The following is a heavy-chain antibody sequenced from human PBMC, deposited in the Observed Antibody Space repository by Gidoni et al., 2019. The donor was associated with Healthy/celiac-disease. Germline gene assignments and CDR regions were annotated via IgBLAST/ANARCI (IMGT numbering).Heavy chain of an antibody. Sequence: EVQLLESGGGLVQPGGSLRLSCAASGFTFSSYAMGWVRQAPGKGLEWVSAISGSGGSTYYADSVKGRFTISRDNSKNTLYLQMNSRRAEDTAVYYCAKGPYDFWSGYYDVFDYWGQGTLVTVSS. V-gene: IGHV3-23*01. CDR2: ISGSGGST. CDR1: GFTFSSYA. CDR3: AKGPYDFWSGYYDVFDY. D-gene: IGHD3-3*01. J-gene: IGHJ4*02.